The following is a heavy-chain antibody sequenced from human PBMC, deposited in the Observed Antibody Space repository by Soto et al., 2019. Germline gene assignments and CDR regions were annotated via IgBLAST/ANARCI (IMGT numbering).Heavy chain of an antibody. Sequence: QVQLVESGGGVVQPGRSLRLSCAASGFTFSSYGKHWVRQAPGKGLEWVAVIWDDGSNKYYADSVKGRFTISRANSKNTLYLQMNSLRADDTAVYYCARDLRIAGAGPVYYWGQGTMVTVSS. J-gene: IGHJ4*02. CDR1: GFTFSSYG. CDR2: IWDDGSNK. V-gene: IGHV3-33*01. CDR3: ARDLRIAGAGPVYY. D-gene: IGHD6-13*01.